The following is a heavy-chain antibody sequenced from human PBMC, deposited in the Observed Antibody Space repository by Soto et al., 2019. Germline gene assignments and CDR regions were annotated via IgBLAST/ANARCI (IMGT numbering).Heavy chain of an antibody. D-gene: IGHD3-16*01. CDR3: ARSRGGYFDY. Sequence: QVQLQESGPGLVKPSETLSLTCTVSGGSISSYYWSWIRQPPGKGLEWIGYIYYSGSTNYNPSLKSRVTISVDTSKNQFSLKLSSVTAADTAVYYCARSRGGYFDYWGLGTLVTVSS. J-gene: IGHJ4*02. CDR1: GGSISSYY. CDR2: IYYSGST. V-gene: IGHV4-59*01.